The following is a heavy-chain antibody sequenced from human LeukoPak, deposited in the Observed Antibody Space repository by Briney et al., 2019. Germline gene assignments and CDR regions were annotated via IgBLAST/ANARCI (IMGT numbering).Heavy chain of an antibody. V-gene: IGHV1-18*01. Sequence: ASVKVSCKASGYTFTSYGISWVRQAPGQGLEWMGWISAYNGNTNYAQKLQGRVTMTTDTSTSTAYMELRSLRSDDTAVYYCARGLGYYGSGSPTVFRMDGWGQGTTVTVP. CDR1: GYTFTSYG. J-gene: IGHJ6*01. CDR3: ARGLGYYGSGSPTVFRMDG. D-gene: IGHD3-10*01. CDR2: ISAYNGNT.